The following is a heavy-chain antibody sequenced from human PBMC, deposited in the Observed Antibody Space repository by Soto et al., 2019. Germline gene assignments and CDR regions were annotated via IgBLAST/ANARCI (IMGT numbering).Heavy chain of an antibody. V-gene: IGHV1-3*01. J-gene: IGHJ4*02. D-gene: IGHD1-26*01. CDR2: INAADGGT. CDR1: GYSFTHYA. Sequence: QVHLVQSGTEVRKPGASVKVSCQASGYSFTHYAIHWVRRAPGQSLEWMGWINAADGGTRYSQKFQGRFTITADTSASTAYMDLSSLTSEDTAVYYCARDVNSGHYHRFDYWGQGTLVTVSS. CDR3: ARDVNSGHYHRFDY.